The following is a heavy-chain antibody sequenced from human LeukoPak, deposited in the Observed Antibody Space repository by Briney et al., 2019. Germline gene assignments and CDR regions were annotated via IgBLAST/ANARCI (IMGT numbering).Heavy chain of an antibody. D-gene: IGHD1-26*01. CDR3: AKDRDSGSYRGTFDY. V-gene: IGHV3-30*18. CDR2: ISYDGSNK. CDR1: GFTFSSYG. J-gene: IGHJ4*02. Sequence: GGSLRLSCAASGFTFSSYGMHWVRQAPGKGLEWVVVISYDGSNKYYADSVKGRFTISRDNSKNTLYLQMNSLRAEDTAVYYCAKDRDSGSYRGTFDYWGQGTLVTVSS.